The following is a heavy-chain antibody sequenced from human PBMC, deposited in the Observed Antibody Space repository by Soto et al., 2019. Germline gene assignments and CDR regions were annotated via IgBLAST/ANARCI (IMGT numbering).Heavy chain of an antibody. CDR1: AFIFRNYA. D-gene: IGHD3-10*01. Sequence: PGGSLRLSCAASAFIFRNYAMNWVRQAPGKGLEWVSSISGGGDNTFYADSVKGRFTISRDNSKNTLYLQMNSLRAEDTAVYYCAKDYASGSYYNHWGQGTLVTVSS. V-gene: IGHV3-23*01. CDR3: AKDYASGSYYNH. CDR2: ISGGGDNT. J-gene: IGHJ5*02.